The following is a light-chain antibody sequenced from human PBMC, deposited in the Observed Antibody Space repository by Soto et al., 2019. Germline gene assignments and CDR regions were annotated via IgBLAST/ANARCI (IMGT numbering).Light chain of an antibody. CDR3: SAWDNSLNGYV. CDR2: TAG. V-gene: IGLV1-44*01. Sequence: QSVLTQPLSASASPGQRFTISCSGDSSNIGSNTVAWYQHLPGTAPPRLIFTAGQRPSGVPGRFSGSKSVTSASLAISGLQSEDEGDYCYSAWDNSLNGYVFRPGTVVTVL. CDR1: SSNIGSNT. J-gene: IGLJ1*01.